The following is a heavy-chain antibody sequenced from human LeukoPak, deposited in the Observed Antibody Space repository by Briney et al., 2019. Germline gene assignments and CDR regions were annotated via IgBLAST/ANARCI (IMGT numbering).Heavy chain of an antibody. CDR1: GGSISSYY. Sequence: SETLSLTCTVSGGSISSYYWNWIRQPPGKGLEWIGYIYYSGSTNYNPSLKSRVTISVDTSKNQFSLKLTSVTAADTAVYYCARVISIERGWHYYYGMDVWGKGTTVTVSS. V-gene: IGHV4-59*01. D-gene: IGHD6-19*01. J-gene: IGHJ6*04. CDR2: IYYSGST. CDR3: ARVISIERGWHYYYGMDV.